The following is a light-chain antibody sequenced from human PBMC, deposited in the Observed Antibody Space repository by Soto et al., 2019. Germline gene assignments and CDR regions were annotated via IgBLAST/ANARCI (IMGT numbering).Light chain of an antibody. CDR2: WAS. CDR3: QQYYTSWWS. CDR1: QNILYNSNNRNC. Sequence: DIVMTQSPDSLAVSLGERATINCKSSQNILYNSNNRNCVAWYQQKPGQPPKLLINWASTRESGVPDRFSGSGSGTDFTLTISSLQAEDVAVYYCQQYYTSWWSFGQGTKVDIK. J-gene: IGKJ1*01. V-gene: IGKV4-1*01.